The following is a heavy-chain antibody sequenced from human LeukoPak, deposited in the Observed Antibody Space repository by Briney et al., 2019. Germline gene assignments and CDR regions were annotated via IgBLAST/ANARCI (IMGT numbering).Heavy chain of an antibody. J-gene: IGHJ3*02. CDR3: ASLVVPAALDAFDI. CDR2: INSDGSST. D-gene: IGHD2-2*01. Sequence: TGGSLRLSCAASGFTFSSYSMNWVRQAPGKGLVWVSRINSDGSSTSYADSVKGRFTISRDNAKNTLYLQMNSLRAEDTAVYYCASLVVPAALDAFDIWGQGTMVTVSS. CDR1: GFTFSSYS. V-gene: IGHV3-74*01.